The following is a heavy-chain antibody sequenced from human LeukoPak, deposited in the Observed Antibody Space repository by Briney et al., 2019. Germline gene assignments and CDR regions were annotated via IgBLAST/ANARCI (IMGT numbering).Heavy chain of an antibody. D-gene: IGHD5-24*01. CDR3: ARASRDGYNRDWFDP. V-gene: IGHV4-34*01. Sequence: SETLSLTCAVYGGSFSGYYWSWIRQPPGKGLEWIGEINHSGSTNYNPSLKSRVTISVDTPKNQFSLKLSSVTAADTAVYYCARASRDGYNRDWFDPCGQGTLVTVSS. CDR2: INHSGST. J-gene: IGHJ5*02. CDR1: GGSFSGYY.